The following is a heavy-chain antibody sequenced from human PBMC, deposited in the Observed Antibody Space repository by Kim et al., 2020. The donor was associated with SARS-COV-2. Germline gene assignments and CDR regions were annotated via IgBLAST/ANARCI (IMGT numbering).Heavy chain of an antibody. V-gene: IGHV3-33*06. CDR3: AKEWGYSSSWIPNRYYY. J-gene: IGHJ6*01. CDR2: IWYDGSNK. Sequence: GGSLRLSCAASGFTFSSYAMHWVRQAPGKGLEWVAVIWYDGSNKYYADSVKGRFTISRDNSKNTLYLQMNSLRAEDTAVYYCAKEWGYSSSWIPNRYYY. D-gene: IGHD6-13*01. CDR1: GFTFSSYA.